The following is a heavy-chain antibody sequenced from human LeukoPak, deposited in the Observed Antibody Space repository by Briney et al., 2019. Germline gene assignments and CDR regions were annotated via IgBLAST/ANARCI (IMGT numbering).Heavy chain of an antibody. CDR2: ISGSGGNT. CDR3: AKVNVWFGELLSAFDY. J-gene: IGHJ4*02. Sequence: PGGSLRLSCEASGFTFSSYAMSWVRQAPGKGLEWVSTISGSGGNTDYADSVKGRFTISRDNSKNTLYLQMNSLRADDTAVYCCAKVNVWFGELLSAFDYWGQGTLVTVSS. D-gene: IGHD3-10*01. V-gene: IGHV3-23*01. CDR1: GFTFSSYA.